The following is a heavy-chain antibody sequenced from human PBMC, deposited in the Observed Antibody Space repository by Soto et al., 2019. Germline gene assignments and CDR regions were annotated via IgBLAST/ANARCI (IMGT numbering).Heavy chain of an antibody. CDR3: ARGYDFWSGSYYMDV. CDR1: GYTFTSYY. D-gene: IGHD3-3*01. V-gene: IGHV1-46*03. CDR2: INPSGGST. Sequence: QVQLVQSGAEVKKPGASVKVSCKASGYTFTSYYMHWVRQAPGQGLAWMGIINPSGGSTSYAQKLQGRVTMNRDTSTSTVYMELSSLRSEDTAVYYCARGYDFWSGSYYMDVWGKGTTVTASS. J-gene: IGHJ6*03.